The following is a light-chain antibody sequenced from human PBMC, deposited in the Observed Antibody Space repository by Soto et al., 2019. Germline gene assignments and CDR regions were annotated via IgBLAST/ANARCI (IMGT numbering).Light chain of an antibody. V-gene: IGKV3-20*01. Sequence: EIVLTQSPGTLSLSPGERATLSCRASQSVSSSYLAWYQQKPGQAPRLLIYGASSRATGIPDRFSGSGSGTDFTLTISRLEPEDFAVYYCQQYGRQGITFGHGTQVDIK. J-gene: IGKJ3*01. CDR1: QSVSSSY. CDR2: GAS. CDR3: QQYGRQGIT.